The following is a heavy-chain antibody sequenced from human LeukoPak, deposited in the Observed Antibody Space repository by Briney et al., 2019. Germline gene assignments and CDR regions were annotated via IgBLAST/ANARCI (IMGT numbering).Heavy chain of an antibody. D-gene: IGHD5-24*01. CDR3: ARHRRDGYKV. CDR2: IYYSGST. Sequence: PSETLSLTCTVSGGSISSYYWSWIRQPPGKGLEWIGYIYYSGSTNYNPSLKSRVTLSVDTSKNQFSLKLSSVTAADTAVYYCARHRRDGYKVWGQGTLVTVSS. J-gene: IGHJ4*02. CDR1: GGSISSYY. V-gene: IGHV4-59*08.